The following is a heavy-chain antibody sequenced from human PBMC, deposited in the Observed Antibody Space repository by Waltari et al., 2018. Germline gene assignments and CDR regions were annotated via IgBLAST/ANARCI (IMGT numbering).Heavy chain of an antibody. Sequence: EVQLVESGGGLIQPGGSLRLSCAASGFTVSNNYMSWVRQAPGKGLEWVSLIYSGGSTYYADSVKGRFTISRDNSKNTLYLQMNSLRGEDTAVYYCARVRYGGDSYYYYGMDVWGQGTTVTVSS. CDR3: ARVRYGGDSYYYYGMDV. J-gene: IGHJ6*02. CDR2: IYSGGST. V-gene: IGHV3-53*01. D-gene: IGHD2-21*02. CDR1: GFTVSNNY.